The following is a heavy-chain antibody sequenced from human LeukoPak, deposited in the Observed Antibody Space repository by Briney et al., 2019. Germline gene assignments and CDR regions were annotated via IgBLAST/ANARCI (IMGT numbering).Heavy chain of an antibody. J-gene: IGHJ4*02. D-gene: IGHD6-19*01. Sequence: GSLRLFCPASGFTFISYSMNWVRQAPGKGLEWVSYISSSSSTIYYADSVKGRFTISRDNAKNSLYLQMNRLRAEDTAVYYCARVTAVAGTSVGVDAWGQGILVTVS. CDR3: ARVTAVAGTSVGVDA. V-gene: IGHV3-48*01. CDR1: GFTFISYS. CDR2: ISSSSSTI.